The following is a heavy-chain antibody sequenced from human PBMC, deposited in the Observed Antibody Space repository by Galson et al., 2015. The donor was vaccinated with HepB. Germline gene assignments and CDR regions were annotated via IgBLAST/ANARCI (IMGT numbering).Heavy chain of an antibody. CDR1: GFTFSDYY. V-gene: IGHV3-11*06. CDR2: ISSSSTYT. J-gene: IGHJ4*02. CDR3: ARVADADYGDHSHFDC. Sequence: SLRLSCAASGFTFSDYYMSWIRQAPGKGLEWVSYISSSSTYTNYADSVKGRFTISRDNAKKSLYLQINSLGAEDTAVYYCARVADADYGDHSHFDCWGQGTLVTVSS. D-gene: IGHD4-17*01.